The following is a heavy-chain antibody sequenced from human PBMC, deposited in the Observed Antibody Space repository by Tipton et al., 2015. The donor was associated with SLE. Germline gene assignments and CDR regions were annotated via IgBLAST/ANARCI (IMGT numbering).Heavy chain of an antibody. CDR3: VRGAATSRYFDY. V-gene: IGHV1-69*05. J-gene: IGHJ4*02. Sequence: QSGPEVKEPGSSVKVSCKSSGGTFSHHDISWVRQAPGQGLEWMGGVIPIFGTANYARKFQDRVTITTDEHTGTAYMELRSLRSEDTAIYFCVRGAATSRYFDYWGQGSLVTVSS. CDR2: VIPIFGTA. CDR1: GGTFSHHD. D-gene: IGHD2-2*01.